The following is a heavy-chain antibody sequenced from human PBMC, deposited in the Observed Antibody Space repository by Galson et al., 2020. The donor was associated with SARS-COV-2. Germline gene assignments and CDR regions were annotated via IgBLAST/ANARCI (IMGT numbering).Heavy chain of an antibody. D-gene: IGHD3-16*01. Sequence: SETLSLTCAVYGGSFSGYSWTWIRQPPGKGLEWIGEINISGNTNYSPSLRSRVTVSVDTSKNQFSLNLMSVTAADTALYYCARGHRGVVPSPVLGLGPFYSYYYMDVWAKGTTVTVSS. CDR3: ARGHRGVVPSPVLGLGPFYSYYYMDV. CDR2: INISGNT. V-gene: IGHV4-34*01. CDR1: GGSFSGYS. J-gene: IGHJ6*03.